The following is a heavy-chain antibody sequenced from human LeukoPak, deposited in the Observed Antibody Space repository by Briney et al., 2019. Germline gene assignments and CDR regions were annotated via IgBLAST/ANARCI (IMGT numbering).Heavy chain of an antibody. J-gene: IGHJ4*02. Sequence: ASVKVSCKASGYTFTSYYMHWVRQAPGQGLEWMGIINPSGGSISYAQKFQGRVTMTRDMSTSTVYMELSSLRSEDTAVYYCARDFNVGVCCGGVDYWGQGTLVTVSS. D-gene: IGHD2-8*01. CDR2: INPSGGSI. CDR1: GYTFTSYY. CDR3: ARDFNVGVCCGGVDY. V-gene: IGHV1-46*01.